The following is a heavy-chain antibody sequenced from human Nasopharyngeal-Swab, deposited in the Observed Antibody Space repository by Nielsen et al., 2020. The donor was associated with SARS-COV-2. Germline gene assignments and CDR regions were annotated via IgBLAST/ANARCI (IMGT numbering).Heavy chain of an antibody. J-gene: IGHJ4*02. Sequence: SETLSLTCTVSGISVSSGSFYWTWIRQPPGKGLEWIGYIYYSGSTSSNPSLKSRVTISVDTSKNQFSLRLNSVTAADTAVYYCVGEIANEAAGGTYDYWGQGSLVIVSS. CDR2: IYYSGST. CDR1: GISVSSGSFY. D-gene: IGHD6-13*01. V-gene: IGHV4-61*01. CDR3: VGEIANEAAGGTYDY.